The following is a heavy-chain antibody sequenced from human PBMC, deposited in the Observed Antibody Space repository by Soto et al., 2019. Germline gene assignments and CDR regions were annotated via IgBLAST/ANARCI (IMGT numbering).Heavy chain of an antibody. CDR1: GGSFSSIYW. J-gene: IGHJ4*02. CDR2: IYHSGST. V-gene: IGHV4-4*02. Sequence: TSETLSLTCAVSGGSFSSIYWWSWVRQPPGKGLEWIGEIYHSGSTNYNPSLKSRATISLDKSKNQFSLKLSSVTAADTAVYYCARAYNWKLDFWGQGTLVTVSS. D-gene: IGHD1-1*01. CDR3: ARAYNWKLDF.